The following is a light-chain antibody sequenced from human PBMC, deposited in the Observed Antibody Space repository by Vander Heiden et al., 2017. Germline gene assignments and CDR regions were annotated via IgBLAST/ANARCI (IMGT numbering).Light chain of an antibody. V-gene: IGLV2-18*02. CDR3: TSYTTSSTWV. CDR2: EVN. J-gene: IGLJ3*02. CDR1: SSDVGSYNR. Sequence: QSALTQPPSVSGSPGQSVTISCTGTSSDVGSYNRVSWYQQPPGTAPKLMIYEVNNRPSGVPDRFSGSKSGNTATLTISGLQVEDEADYYCTSYTTSSTWVFGGGTKLTVL.